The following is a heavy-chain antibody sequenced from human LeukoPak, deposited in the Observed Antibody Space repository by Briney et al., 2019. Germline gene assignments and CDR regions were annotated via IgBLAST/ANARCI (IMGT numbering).Heavy chain of an antibody. J-gene: IGHJ4*02. V-gene: IGHV3-15*01. D-gene: IGHD6-19*01. CDR2: IKSKTDGGTT. CDR1: GFTFNNAC. CDR3: TTDPALYRSAPYI. Sequence: SGGSLRLSCAASGFTFNNACMSWVRQAPGKGLEWVGRIKSKTDGGTTDYAAPVKGRFTISRDDSKNTLYLQMNSLKTEDTAVYYCTTDPALYRSAPYIWGQGTLVTVSS.